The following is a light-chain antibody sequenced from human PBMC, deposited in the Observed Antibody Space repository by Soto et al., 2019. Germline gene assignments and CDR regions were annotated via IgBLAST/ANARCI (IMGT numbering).Light chain of an antibody. CDR1: SSDVGGYNY. CDR3: TSFTSTSSLYV. V-gene: IGLV2-14*01. J-gene: IGLJ1*01. CDR2: EVT. Sequence: QSALTQPPSASGSPGQSVAISCTGTSSDVGGYNYVSWYQQHPGKAPKLMIYEVTIRPSGISNRFSGSKSGNTASLTISGLQAEDEADYFCTSFTSTSSLYVFGTGTKVTVL.